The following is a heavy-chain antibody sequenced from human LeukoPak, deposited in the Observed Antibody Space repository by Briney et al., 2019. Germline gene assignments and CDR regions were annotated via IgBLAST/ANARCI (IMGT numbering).Heavy chain of an antibody. V-gene: IGHV3-15*01. CDR3: SAGVGVTGADY. CDR1: GFTFSNAW. D-gene: IGHD1-26*01. CDR2: IKSKVHGEIS. Sequence: GGSLRLSCAASGFTFSNAWMSWGRQAPGKGLEWVGRIKSKVHGEISDYAAPVKGRFTISRDDSKNTRYLQMNSLRIEDTAVYYWSAGVGVTGADYWGQGTLVIVSS. J-gene: IGHJ4*02.